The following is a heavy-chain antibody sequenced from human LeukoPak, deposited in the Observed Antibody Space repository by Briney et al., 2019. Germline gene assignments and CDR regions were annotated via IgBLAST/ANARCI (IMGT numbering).Heavy chain of an antibody. CDR3: ARVEQLWSLFDY. CDR1: GFTFSNYY. V-gene: IGHV3-11*06. CDR2: ISSSSSYT. Sequence: GGSLRLSCAASGFTFSNYYMSWIRQAPGKGLEWVSYISSSSSYTNYADSVKGRFTISRDNAKNSLYLQMNSLRAGDTAVYYCARVEQLWSLFDYWGQGTLVTVSS. J-gene: IGHJ4*02. D-gene: IGHD5-18*01.